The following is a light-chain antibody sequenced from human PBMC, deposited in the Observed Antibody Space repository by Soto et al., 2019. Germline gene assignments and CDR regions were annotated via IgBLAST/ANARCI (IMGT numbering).Light chain of an antibody. CDR3: GTWDTSLSDVV. Sequence: QSVLTQPPSVSAAPGQKVTISCSGSSSNIGKNYVSWYQRLPGTAPKLLIYDNNERSSGIPDRFSGSKSGTSAPLGIAGLQTWDEADYYSGTWDTSLSDVVFGGGTKLTVL. CDR2: DNN. CDR1: SSNIGKNY. J-gene: IGLJ2*01. V-gene: IGLV1-51*01.